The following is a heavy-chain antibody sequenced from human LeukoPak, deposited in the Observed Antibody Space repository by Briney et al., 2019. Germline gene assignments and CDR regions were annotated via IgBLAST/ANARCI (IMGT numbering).Heavy chain of an antibody. CDR2: IRYDGSNK. D-gene: IGHD3-3*01. J-gene: IGHJ4*02. V-gene: IGHV3-30*02. CDR3: AKGTMLDY. CDR1: GFTFTTYS. Sequence: GSLRLSCEASGFTFTTYSMTWVRQAPGKGLEWVAFIRYDGSNKYYADSVKGRFTISRDNSKNTLYLQMNSLRAEDTAVYYCAKGTMLDYWGQGTLVTVSS.